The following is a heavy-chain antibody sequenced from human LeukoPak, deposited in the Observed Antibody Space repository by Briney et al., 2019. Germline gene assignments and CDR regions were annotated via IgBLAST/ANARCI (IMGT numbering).Heavy chain of an antibody. CDR2: IYPGDSDT. Sequence: GESLKISCKGSGYSFTNYCISWVRQMPGKGLEWMGIIYPGDSDTRYSPSFQGQVTISADKSISTAYLQWSSLKASDTAIYYCASPSIAATGAPYDYYGMGVWGQGTTVTVSS. CDR3: ASPSIAATGAPYDYYGMGV. J-gene: IGHJ6*02. D-gene: IGHD6-13*01. V-gene: IGHV5-51*01. CDR1: GYSFTNYC.